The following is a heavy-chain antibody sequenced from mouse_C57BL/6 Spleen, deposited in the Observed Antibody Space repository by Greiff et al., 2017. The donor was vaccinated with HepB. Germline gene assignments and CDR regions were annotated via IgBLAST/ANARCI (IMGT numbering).Heavy chain of an antibody. CDR3: ARSSYGNYPHYYAMDY. CDR2: INPNNGGT. CDR1: GYTFTDYN. D-gene: IGHD2-10*01. V-gene: IGHV1-22*01. Sequence: VQLQQSGPELVKPGASVKMSCKASGYTFTDYNMHWVKQSHGKSLEWIGYINPNNGGTSYNQKFKGKATLTVNKSSSTAYMELRSLTSEDSAVYYCARSSYGNYPHYYAMDYWGQGTSVTVSS. J-gene: IGHJ4*01.